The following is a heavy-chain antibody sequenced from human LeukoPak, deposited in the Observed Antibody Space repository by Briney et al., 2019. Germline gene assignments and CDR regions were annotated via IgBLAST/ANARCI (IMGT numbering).Heavy chain of an antibody. Sequence: PGGSLRLSCAASGFTFSSYWMSWVRQAPGKGLEWVANIKQDGSEKYYVDSVKGRFTISRDNAKNSLYLQMNSLRAEDTAVYYCARTPVNYYDSSGYYYNAFDIWGQGTMVTVSS. D-gene: IGHD3-22*01. V-gene: IGHV3-7*01. CDR3: ARTPVNYYDSSGYYYNAFDI. J-gene: IGHJ3*02. CDR2: IKQDGSEK. CDR1: GFTFSSYW.